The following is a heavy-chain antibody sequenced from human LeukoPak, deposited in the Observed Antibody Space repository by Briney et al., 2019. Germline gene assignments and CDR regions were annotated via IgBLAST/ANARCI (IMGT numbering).Heavy chain of an antibody. Sequence: SETLSLTCAVYGGSFSGYYWSWIRQPPGKGLEWIGYIYYSGSTNYNPSLKSRVTISVDTSKNQFSLKLSSVTAADTAVYYCARLALLNDAFDIWGQGTMVTVSS. CDR3: ARLALLNDAFDI. V-gene: IGHV4-59*01. CDR1: GGSFSGYY. D-gene: IGHD2-21*01. CDR2: IYYSGST. J-gene: IGHJ3*02.